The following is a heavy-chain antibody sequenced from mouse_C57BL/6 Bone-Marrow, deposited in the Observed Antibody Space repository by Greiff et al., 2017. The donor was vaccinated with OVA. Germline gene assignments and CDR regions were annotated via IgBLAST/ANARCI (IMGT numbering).Heavy chain of an antibody. D-gene: IGHD2-4*01. Sequence: VQLQQSGAELVRPGASVKLSCTASGFNIKDDYMHWVKQRPEQGLEWIGWIDPENGDTEYASKFQGKATITADTSSNTAYLQLSSLTSEDTAVYYWTTQSIYYDYDGDDWGQGTTRTVSS. CDR3: TTQSIYYDYDGDD. CDR2: IDPENGDT. V-gene: IGHV14-4*01. CDR1: GFNIKDDY. J-gene: IGHJ2*01.